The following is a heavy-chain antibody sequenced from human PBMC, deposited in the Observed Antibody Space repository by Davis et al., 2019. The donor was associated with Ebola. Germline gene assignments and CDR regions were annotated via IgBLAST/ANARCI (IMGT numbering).Heavy chain of an antibody. CDR2: INAGNGNT. CDR3: AGSIWFGESHYYGMDV. CDR1: GYTFINYA. V-gene: IGHV1-3*01. J-gene: IGHJ6*02. Sequence: ASVKVSCKASGYTFINYAIHWVRQAPGQRLEWMGWINAGNGNTKYSQKFQGRVTITRDTSASTAYMELSSLRSEDTAVYYCAGSIWFGESHYYGMDVWGQGTTVTVSS. D-gene: IGHD3-10*01.